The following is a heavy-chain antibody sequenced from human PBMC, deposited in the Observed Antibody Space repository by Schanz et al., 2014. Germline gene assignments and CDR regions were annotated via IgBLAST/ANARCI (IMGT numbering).Heavy chain of an antibody. J-gene: IGHJ5*02. D-gene: IGHD3-10*01. CDR1: GGPFSGYF. CDR3: AIIGGPGTYHLDP. Sequence: QVQLQQWGAGLLKPSETLSLTCAVYGGPFSGYFWSWIRQSPGKGLEWIGGLYFGGSTYSNPSLESRVTMSIDTSKNQVSLKVTSVSAADTAIYYCAIIGGPGTYHLDPWGQGTLVTVSS. CDR2: LYFGGST. V-gene: IGHV4-34*01.